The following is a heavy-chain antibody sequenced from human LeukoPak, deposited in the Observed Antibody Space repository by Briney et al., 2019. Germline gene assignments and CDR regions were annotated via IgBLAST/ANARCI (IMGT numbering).Heavy chain of an antibody. J-gene: IGHJ4*02. Sequence: PRGSLRLSCAASGFTFTNYWMYWVRQAPGKGLEWVANINEDGSETNYVDPVKGRFTTSRDNARNSLSLQMNGLRSEDTAVYYCATYKNLPHTHFFDFWGQGALVTVSA. CDR3: ATYKNLPHTHFFDF. V-gene: IGHV3-7*02. CDR2: INEDGSET. D-gene: IGHD1-1*01. CDR1: GFTFTNYW.